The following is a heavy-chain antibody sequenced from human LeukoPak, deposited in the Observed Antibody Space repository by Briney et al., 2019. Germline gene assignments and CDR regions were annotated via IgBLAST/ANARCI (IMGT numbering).Heavy chain of an antibody. CDR2: MNPNSGNT. J-gene: IGHJ6*03. Sequence: ASVKVSCKASGYTFTSYDIKWVRPATGQGLEWMGWMNPNSGNTGYAQKFQGRVTMTRNTSISTAYMELSSLRSEDTAVYYCARGVAARPGYYYYYYMDVWGKGNTVTVSS. CDR3: ARGVAARPGYYYYYYMDV. D-gene: IGHD6-6*01. V-gene: IGHV1-8*01. CDR1: GYTFTSYD.